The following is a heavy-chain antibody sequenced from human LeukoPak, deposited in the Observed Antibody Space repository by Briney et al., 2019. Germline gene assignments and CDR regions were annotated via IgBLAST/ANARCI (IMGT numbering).Heavy chain of an antibody. CDR1: RFTFSSYS. D-gene: IGHD6-6*01. CDR2: ISSSSSYI. CDR3: ARDRYSSSDFDY. J-gene: IGHJ4*02. V-gene: IGHV3-21*01. Sequence: KPGGYLRLYCAASRFTFSSYSMNWVRQAPGQGLEWVSSISSSSSYIYYADSVKGRFTISRDNAKNSLYLQMNSLRAEDTAVYYCARDRYSSSDFDYWGQGTLVTVSS.